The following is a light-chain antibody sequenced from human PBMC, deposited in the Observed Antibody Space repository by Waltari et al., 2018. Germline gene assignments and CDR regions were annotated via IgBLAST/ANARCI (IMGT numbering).Light chain of an antibody. J-gene: IGKJ4*01. Sequence: DIQMTQSPSSLSASVGDRVTITCRASQTISRYLNWYQQKPGKAPKLLISGISSLQSGVPSRFSGSGSGTDFTLTISSLKPEDFATYYCQQSDSIPLTFGGGTKVDIK. CDR3: QQSDSIPLT. CDR2: GIS. CDR1: QTISRY. V-gene: IGKV1-39*01.